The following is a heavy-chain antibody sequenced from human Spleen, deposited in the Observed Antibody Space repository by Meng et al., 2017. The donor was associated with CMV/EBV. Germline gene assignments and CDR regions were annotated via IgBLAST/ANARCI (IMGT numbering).Heavy chain of an antibody. D-gene: IGHD2-21*02. J-gene: IGHJ4*02. CDR1: L. V-gene: IGHV4-4*02. Sequence: LLTWVPHFPGIRLHSIGELYCSGYTNYNPSLNCRVTISRRKFMSQVSLKLGSVTAADTAVYYCARIERRRILKYCGSDCSTTDYWGQGTLVTVSS. CDR2: LYCSGYT. CDR3: ARIERRRILKYCGSDCSTTDY.